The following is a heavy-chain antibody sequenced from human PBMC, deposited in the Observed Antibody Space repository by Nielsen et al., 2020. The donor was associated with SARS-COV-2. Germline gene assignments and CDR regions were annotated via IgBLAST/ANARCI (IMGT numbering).Heavy chain of an antibody. Sequence: SETLSLTCTVSGGSISSYYWSWIRQPPGKGLEWIGYIYYSGSTNYNHSLKSRVTISVDTSKNQFSLKLSSVTAADTAVYYCAREPPYGDYFDYWGQGTLVTVSS. CDR3: AREPPYGDYFDY. CDR2: IYYSGST. J-gene: IGHJ4*02. CDR1: GGSISSYY. V-gene: IGHV4-59*01. D-gene: IGHD4-17*01.